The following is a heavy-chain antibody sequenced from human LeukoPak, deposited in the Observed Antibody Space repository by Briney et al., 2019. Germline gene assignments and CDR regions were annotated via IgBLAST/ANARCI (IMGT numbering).Heavy chain of an antibody. V-gene: IGHV3-23*01. CDR2: LSGSDGST. CDR1: GFIFSSFA. CDR3: AKGLVTWDY. D-gene: IGHD3-16*02. Sequence: GGSLRLSCATSGFIFSSFAMSWVRQAPVKGLEWVSGLSGSDGSTYYADSVKGRFTISRDNSKNTLFLQMTTLRAEDTAVYYCAKGLVTWDYWGQGTLVTVSS. J-gene: IGHJ4*02.